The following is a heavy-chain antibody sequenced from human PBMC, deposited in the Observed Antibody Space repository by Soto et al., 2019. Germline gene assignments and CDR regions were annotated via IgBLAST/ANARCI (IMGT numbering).Heavy chain of an antibody. D-gene: IGHD2-8*01. CDR2: IFGNGGGI. CDR1: GFTFYIYA. CDR3: AKDRQPDGLWPFDH. Sequence: PGGSLRLSCAASGFTFYIYAMSWVRQAPGKGLEWVSGIFGNGGGISYADSVKGRFTISRDNSNNILYLQMNSLRAEDTAVYYCAKDRQPDGLWPFDHWGRGTLVTVSS. J-gene: IGHJ4*02. V-gene: IGHV3-23*01.